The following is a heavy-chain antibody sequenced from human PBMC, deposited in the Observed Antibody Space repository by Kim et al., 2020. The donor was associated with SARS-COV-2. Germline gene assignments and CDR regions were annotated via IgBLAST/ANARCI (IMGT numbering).Heavy chain of an antibody. CDR3: ARDRGYSAYNY. CDR2: T. J-gene: IGHJ4*02. D-gene: IGHD5-12*01. Sequence: TNYNPSLRRRVTISVGTSKNQFSLNLNSVTAADTAVYYCARDRGYSAYNYWGQEILVTVSS. V-gene: IGHV4-59*01.